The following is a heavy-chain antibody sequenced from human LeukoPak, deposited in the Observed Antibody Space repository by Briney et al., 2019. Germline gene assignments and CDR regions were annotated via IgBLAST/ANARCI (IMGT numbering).Heavy chain of an antibody. Sequence: ASVKGSCKASGYTFTSYYMHWVRQAPGQGLEWMGIINPSGGSTSYAQEFQGRVTMTRDTSTSTVYMELSSLRSEDTAVYYCAREESMTVDYWGQGTLVTVSS. CDR2: INPSGGST. D-gene: IGHD3-22*01. V-gene: IGHV1-46*01. CDR3: AREESMTVDY. J-gene: IGHJ4*02. CDR1: GYTFTSYY.